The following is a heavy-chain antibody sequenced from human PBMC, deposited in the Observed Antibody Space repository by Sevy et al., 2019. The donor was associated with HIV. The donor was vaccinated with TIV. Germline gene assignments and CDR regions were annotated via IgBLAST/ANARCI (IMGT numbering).Heavy chain of an antibody. V-gene: IGHV3-7*01. D-gene: IGHD3-16*02. Sequence: GGSLRLSCAASGFTFSNYWMSWVRQAPGKGLEWVAHIKQDGSEKYYVDSVKGRFTISRDNAKNLLYLQMNSLRAEDTAVYYCARVPPRQYLVSSYDFDYWGQGTLVTVSS. CDR2: IKQDGSEK. CDR1: GFTFSNYW. J-gene: IGHJ4*02. CDR3: ARVPPRQYLVSSYDFDY.